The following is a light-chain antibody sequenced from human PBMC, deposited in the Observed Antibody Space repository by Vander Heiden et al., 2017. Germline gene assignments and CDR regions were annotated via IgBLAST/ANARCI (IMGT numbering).Light chain of an antibody. J-gene: IGLJ2*01. V-gene: IGLV2-14*03. CDR2: DVS. CDR1: SSYVGAYNY. CDR3: SSYTSSSPHVV. Sequence: QSALTQPAAVSASPGQSITISCPGTSSYVGAYNYVSWYQQHPGKAPKRMIYDVSNRPSGVSNRFSGSKSGNAASLTIYGLQAEDEADYYCSSYTSSSPHVVFGGGTKLTVL.